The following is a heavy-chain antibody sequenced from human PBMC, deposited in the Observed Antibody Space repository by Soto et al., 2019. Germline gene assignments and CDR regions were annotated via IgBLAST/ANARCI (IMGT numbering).Heavy chain of an antibody. Sequence: EVQLLESGGALVQPGGSLRLSCEASGFTFIDHDMSWVRQAPGKGLEWVSSITVGGAQKDYGQSVKGRFTISRDNSNDTLFLQMDSLQVEDTAIYYCAKARHSTSWYGLEADFWGQGTLVTVSS. D-gene: IGHD6-13*01. CDR3: AKARHSTSWYGLEADF. V-gene: IGHV3-23*01. J-gene: IGHJ4*02. CDR1: GFTFIDHD. CDR2: ITVGGAQK.